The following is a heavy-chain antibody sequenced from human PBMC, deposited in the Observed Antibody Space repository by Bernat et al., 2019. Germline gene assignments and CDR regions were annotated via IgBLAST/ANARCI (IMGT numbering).Heavy chain of an antibody. Sequence: EVQLVESGGDLVQPGGSLRLSCAASGFTFSNYWMSWVRQAPGMGLEWVANIKQDGSDKYYVDSVKGRFTISRDHAKNSLYLQMNSLRAEDAAVYYCASYSGGYAFVSWGQGTLVTVSS. CDR2: IKQDGSDK. CDR1: GFTFSNYW. J-gene: IGHJ4*02. D-gene: IGHD1-26*01. CDR3: ASYSGGYAFVS. V-gene: IGHV3-7*03.